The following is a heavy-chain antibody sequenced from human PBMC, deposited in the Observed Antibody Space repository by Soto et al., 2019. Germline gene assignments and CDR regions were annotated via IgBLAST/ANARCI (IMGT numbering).Heavy chain of an antibody. CDR3: AKGGYYSLFGI. V-gene: IGHV3-7*01. D-gene: IGHD3-16*01. CDR1: GFTFSSYW. J-gene: IGHJ3*02. CDR2: IKQDGSDK. Sequence: GGSLRLSCAASGFTFSSYWMSWVRQAPGKGLEWVANIKQDGSDKYYVDSVKGRFTTSRDNAKNSLYLQMNSLRAEDTAVYFCAKGGYYSLFGIWGQGTMVTVSS.